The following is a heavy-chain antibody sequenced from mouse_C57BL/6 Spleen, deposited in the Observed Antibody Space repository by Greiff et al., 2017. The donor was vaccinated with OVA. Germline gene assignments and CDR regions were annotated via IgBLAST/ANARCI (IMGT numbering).Heavy chain of an antibody. D-gene: IGHD2-4*01. V-gene: IGHV1-5*01. CDR1: GYTFTSYW. CDR3: TRIYYDYDGSSWFAY. CDR2: IYPGNSDT. Sequence: VQLQQSGTVLARPGASVKMSCKTSGYTFTSYWMHWVKQRPGQGLEWIGAIYPGNSDTSYNQKFKGKAKLTAVTSASTAYMELSSMTNEDSAVYYCTRIYYDYDGSSWFAYWGQGTLVTVSA. J-gene: IGHJ3*01.